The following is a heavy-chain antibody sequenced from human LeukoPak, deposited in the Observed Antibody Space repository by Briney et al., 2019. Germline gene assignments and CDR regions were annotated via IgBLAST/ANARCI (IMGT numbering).Heavy chain of an antibody. CDR2: IYTNGST. CDR3: ARGNSSSSCDY. D-gene: IGHD6-6*01. J-gene: IGHJ4*02. CDR1: GVSINTYY. Sequence: PSETLSLTCTGSGVSINTYYWNWIRQPAGKGLEWIGRIYTNGSTNYNPSLKSRVSISIDKSKNQFSLRLSSVTAADTAVYYCARGNSSSSCDYWGQGTLVTVSS. V-gene: IGHV4-4*07.